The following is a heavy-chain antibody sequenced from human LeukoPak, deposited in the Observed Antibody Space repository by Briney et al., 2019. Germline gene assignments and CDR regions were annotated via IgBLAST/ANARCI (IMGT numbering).Heavy chain of an antibody. D-gene: IGHD6-13*01. V-gene: IGHV1-46*01. CDR3: ARIGPGTYSSSWYFDY. CDR2: INPGGGST. J-gene: IGHJ4*02. CDR1: GYTSTTYY. Sequence: ASVKVSCRASGYTSTTYYMHWVRQAPGQGLEWMGIINPGGGSTTYAQKFQGRVTMTRDTSTSTVYMELSSLRSDDTAVYYCARIGPGTYSSSWYFDYWGQGTLVTVSS.